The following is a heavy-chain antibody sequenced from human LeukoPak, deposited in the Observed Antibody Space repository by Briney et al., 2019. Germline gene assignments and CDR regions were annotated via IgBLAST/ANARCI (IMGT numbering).Heavy chain of an antibody. CDR3: ARGGAAPGDAFDI. D-gene: IGHD6-13*01. CDR1: W. V-gene: IGHV3-7*01. Sequence: WWSWVRQAPGKGLEWVANIKQDGSEKNYVDAVKGRFTISRDNAKNSLYLQLNSLRVEDTAVYYCARGGAAPGDAFDIWGQGTMVTVSS. CDR2: IKQDGSEK. J-gene: IGHJ3*02.